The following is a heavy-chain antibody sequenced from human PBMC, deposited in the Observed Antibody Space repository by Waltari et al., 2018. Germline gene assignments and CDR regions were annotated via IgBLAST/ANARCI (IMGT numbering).Heavy chain of an antibody. CDR2: INPKKGAT. V-gene: IGHV1-2*02. CDR1: GYMFTDYY. CDR3: ARLSEV. Sequence: QVQLVQSGAEVKKPGASVRVSCRTSGYMFTDYYMHWVRQAPGQGLEWMGWINPKKGATCSAQKFQGRLTMTMDTSITTFYMDLSGLRSDDAAMYFCARLSEVWGQGTLVTVSS. J-gene: IGHJ4*02.